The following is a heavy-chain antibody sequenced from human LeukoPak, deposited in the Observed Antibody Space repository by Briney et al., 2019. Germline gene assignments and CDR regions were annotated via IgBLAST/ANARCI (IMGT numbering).Heavy chain of an antibody. CDR2: IKQDGSEK. CDR3: ARDLIHGTFDI. V-gene: IGHV3-7*01. CDR1: EFTLCSFW. Sequence: WGAPRISCAGPEFTLCSFWKSLGRPAPGEGAGGVANIKQDGSEKNCVDSVEGRFTISRDNAKNSLYLQMSSLRAEDTAVYYCARDLIHGTFDIWGQGAMVTVSS. D-gene: IGHD4-17*01. J-gene: IGHJ3*02.